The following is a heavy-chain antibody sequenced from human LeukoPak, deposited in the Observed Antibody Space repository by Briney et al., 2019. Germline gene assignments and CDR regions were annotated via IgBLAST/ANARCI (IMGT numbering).Heavy chain of an antibody. Sequence: PGGSLRLSCAASGFTFSTYGMHWVRQAPGKGLEWVAIISYDGNDKDYADSVRGRFTISRDNSKNTLYLQMNSLRGEDTAVYYCAKSTAPAGYCLDYWGQGILVTVSS. D-gene: IGHD2-2*01. CDR2: ISYDGNDK. CDR3: AKSTAPAGYCLDY. V-gene: IGHV3-30*18. CDR1: GFTFSTYG. J-gene: IGHJ4*02.